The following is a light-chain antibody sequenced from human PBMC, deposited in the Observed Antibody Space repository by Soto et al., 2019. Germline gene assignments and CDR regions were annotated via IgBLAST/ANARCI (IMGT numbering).Light chain of an antibody. J-gene: IGKJ1*01. V-gene: IGKV1-5*01. CDR2: DAS. CDR1: QSISSW. Sequence: DIQMTQSPSTLSASVGDRVTITCRASQSISSWWAWYQQKPGKAPKLLIYDASSLESGVPSRFSGSGSGTEFTLTISSLQPDDFATYYCQQYNSYSPFGQGTKVEIK. CDR3: QQYNSYSP.